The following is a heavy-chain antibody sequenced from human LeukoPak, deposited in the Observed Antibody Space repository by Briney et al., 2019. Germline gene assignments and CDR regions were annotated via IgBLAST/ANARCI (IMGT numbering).Heavy chain of an antibody. Sequence: GGSLRLSCAASGFTFRDYNMNWVRQAPGKGLEWVPYITDSGSTIHYADSVNGRFTISRDNAMNSLYLQMNSLRAEDSAVYYCARSIGLTGGGVDVWGRGTTVTVSS. CDR3: ARSIGLTGGGVDV. CDR2: ITDSGSTI. D-gene: IGHD3-9*01. J-gene: IGHJ6*02. CDR1: GFTFRDYN. V-gene: IGHV3-11*01.